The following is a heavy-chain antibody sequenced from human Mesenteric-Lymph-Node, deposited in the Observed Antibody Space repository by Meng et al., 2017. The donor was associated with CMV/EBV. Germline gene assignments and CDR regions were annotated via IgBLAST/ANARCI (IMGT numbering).Heavy chain of an antibody. CDR1: GFIFSNYG. CDR3: ARDGHTSYDFWSGDYYYYGMDV. Sequence: GESLKISCAASGFIFSNYGMHWVRQAPGKGLEWVAFIRYDVSNELYADSVKGRFTISRDNAKNSLYLQMNSLRAEDTAVYYCARDGHTSYDFWSGDYYYYGMDVWGQGTTVTVSS. CDR2: IRYDVSNE. J-gene: IGHJ6*02. V-gene: IGHV3-30*02. D-gene: IGHD3-3*01.